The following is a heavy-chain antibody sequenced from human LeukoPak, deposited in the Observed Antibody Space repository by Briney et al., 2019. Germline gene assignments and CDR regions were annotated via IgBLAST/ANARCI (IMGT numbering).Heavy chain of an antibody. CDR3: AREREYCSGGSCGRWFDP. J-gene: IGHJ5*02. Sequence: SETLSLTCTVSGGSISSYYWNWIRQPPGKGLEWIGYIYYSGSTNFNPSLKSRVTISVDTSKNHFSLKLSSVTAADTAVYYCAREREYCSGGSCGRWFDPWGQGTLVTVSS. V-gene: IGHV4-59*01. CDR1: GGSISSYY. D-gene: IGHD2-15*01. CDR2: IYYSGST.